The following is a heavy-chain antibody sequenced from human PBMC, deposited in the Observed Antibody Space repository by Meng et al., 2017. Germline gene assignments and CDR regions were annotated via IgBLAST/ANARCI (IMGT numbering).Heavy chain of an antibody. CDR1: GFTFSRYA. D-gene: IGHD6-6*01. V-gene: IGHV3-30*04. CDR2: ISYDGSNK. Sequence: GESLKISCAASGFTFSRYAMHWVRQAPGKGLEWVAVISYDGSNKYYADSVKGRFTISRDNSKNTLYLQMNSLRAEDTAVYYCARDPAARSYYYYGMDVWGQGTTVTVSS. J-gene: IGHJ6*02. CDR3: ARDPAARSYYYYGMDV.